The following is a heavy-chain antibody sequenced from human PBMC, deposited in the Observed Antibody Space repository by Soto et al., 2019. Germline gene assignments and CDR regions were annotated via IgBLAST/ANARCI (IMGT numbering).Heavy chain of an antibody. CDR2: ISGSGGST. J-gene: IGHJ4*02. CDR1: GFTFSSYA. CDR3: AKDPSGVTMVRGSHVDY. Sequence: EVQLLESGGGLVQPGGSLRLSCAASGFTFSSYAMSWVRQAPGKGLEWVAAISGSGGSTYYAASVKGRFPISRDNSKNTLHLQMNSLRAEDTAVYYCAKDPSGVTMVRGSHVDYWGQGTLVTVSS. D-gene: IGHD3-10*01. V-gene: IGHV3-23*01.